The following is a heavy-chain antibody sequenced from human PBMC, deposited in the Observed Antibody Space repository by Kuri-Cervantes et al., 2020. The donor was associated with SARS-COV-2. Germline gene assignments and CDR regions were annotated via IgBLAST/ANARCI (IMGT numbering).Heavy chain of an antibody. Sequence: GGSLRLSCAASGFTFSNYWMHWVRQAPGKGLVWVSRTNTDGSSTSYADSVKGRFTISRDNAKNTLYLQMNSLRAEDTVVYYCARSFVRGGGDYWGQGTLVTVSS. CDR2: TNTDGSST. CDR1: GFTFSNYW. J-gene: IGHJ4*02. V-gene: IGHV3-74*01. CDR3: ARSFVRGGGDY. D-gene: IGHD3-10*01.